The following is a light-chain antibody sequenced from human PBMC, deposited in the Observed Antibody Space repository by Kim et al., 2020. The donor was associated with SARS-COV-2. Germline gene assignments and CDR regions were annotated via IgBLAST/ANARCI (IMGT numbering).Light chain of an antibody. J-gene: IGLJ3*02. CDR1: SSNIGAGYD. Sequence: RITSSCTGSSSNIGAGYDVHWYQQLPGTAPKLLIYANIIRPSGVPDRFSGSKSGTSASLAITGLQTGDEAEYHCQSYDRSLSGPVFGGGTKLTV. CDR2: ANI. CDR3: QSYDRSLSGPV. V-gene: IGLV1-40*01.